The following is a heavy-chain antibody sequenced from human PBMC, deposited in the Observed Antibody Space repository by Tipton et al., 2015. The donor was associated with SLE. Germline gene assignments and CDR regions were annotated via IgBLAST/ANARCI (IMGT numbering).Heavy chain of an antibody. CDR1: GFTFTSYW. Sequence: SLRLSCAASGFTFTSYWMRWVRQAPGKGLEWVANIKQDGREKYYGDSVKGRFTISRDNAQNSLHLQMNSLRAEDTAVYYCARDFGWQQFDYWGQGALVTVSS. J-gene: IGHJ4*02. CDR2: IKQDGREK. D-gene: IGHD6-19*01. V-gene: IGHV3-7*01. CDR3: ARDFGWQQFDY.